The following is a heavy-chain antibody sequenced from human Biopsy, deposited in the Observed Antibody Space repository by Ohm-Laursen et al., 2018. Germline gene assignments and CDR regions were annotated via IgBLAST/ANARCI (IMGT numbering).Heavy chain of an antibody. D-gene: IGHD6-19*01. CDR1: GYTFTNYA. CDR2: ISVKTGNT. V-gene: IGHV1-18*01. CDR3: ARNTGWYGDLYYFDY. J-gene: IGHJ4*02. Sequence: SVKVSCKASGYTFTNYAINWVRQAPGQGLEWLGWISVKTGNTNYTQKLQGRVTMTRDTSKSTVYMELSSLRSADTAVYFCARNTGWYGDLYYFDYWGQGTLVTVSS.